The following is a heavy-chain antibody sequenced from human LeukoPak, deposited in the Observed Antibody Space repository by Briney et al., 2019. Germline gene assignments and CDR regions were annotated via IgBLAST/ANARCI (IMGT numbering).Heavy chain of an antibody. D-gene: IGHD6-19*01. CDR3: ARPREQWLGNDAFDM. CDR2: IYYSGST. V-gene: IGHV4-59*08. J-gene: IGHJ3*02. CDR1: GGSMRNYY. Sequence: SETLSLTCTVSGGSMRNYYWSWIRQPPGKGLEWIGYIYYSGSTNYNPSLKSRVTISIDTSKNQFSLKLSSVTAADTAVYYCARPREQWLGNDAFDMWGQGTMVTVSS.